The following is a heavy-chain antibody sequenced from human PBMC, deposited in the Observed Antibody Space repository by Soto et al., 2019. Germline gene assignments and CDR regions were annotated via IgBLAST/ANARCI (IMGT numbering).Heavy chain of an antibody. CDR1: GFSLSTSGMR. Sequence: SGPTLVNPTQTLTLTCTFSGFSLSTSGMRVSWIRQPPGKALEWLARIDWDDDKFYSTSLKTRLTISKDTSKNQVVLTMTNMDPVDTATYYCARIKANGAFDIWGQGTMVTVSS. V-gene: IGHV2-70*04. CDR3: ARIKANGAFDI. J-gene: IGHJ3*02. CDR2: IDWDDDK. D-gene: IGHD5-12*01.